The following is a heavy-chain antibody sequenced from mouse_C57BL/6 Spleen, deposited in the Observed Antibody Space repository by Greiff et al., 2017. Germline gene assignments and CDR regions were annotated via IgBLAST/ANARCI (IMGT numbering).Heavy chain of an antibody. CDR3: ARLGTTVVGYAMDY. V-gene: IGHV1-80*01. CDR1: GYAFSSYW. J-gene: IGHJ4*01. CDR2: IYPGDGDT. Sequence: QVQLQQSGAELVKPGASVKISCKASGYAFSSYWMNWVKQRPGKGLEWIGQIYPGDGDTNYNGKFKGKDTLTADKSSSTAYMQLSSLTSEDSAVYFCARLGTTVVGYAMDYWGQGTSVTVSS. D-gene: IGHD1-1*01.